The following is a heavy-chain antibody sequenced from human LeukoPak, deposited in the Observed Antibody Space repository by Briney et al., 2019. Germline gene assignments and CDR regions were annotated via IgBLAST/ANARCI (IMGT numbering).Heavy chain of an antibody. CDR2: IDTSGTT. V-gene: IGHV4-4*09. D-gene: IGHD6-13*01. CDR3: GGIATAGTVDF. CDR1: GASVTAYH. J-gene: IGHJ4*02. Sequence: KPSETLSLTCSVCGASVTAYHWTWIRQPPGKGLQWIGYIDTSGTTNYIPPLKSRAFISVDTSKNQFSLRLTSVTAADTAVYYCGGIATAGTVDFWGRGALVTVSS.